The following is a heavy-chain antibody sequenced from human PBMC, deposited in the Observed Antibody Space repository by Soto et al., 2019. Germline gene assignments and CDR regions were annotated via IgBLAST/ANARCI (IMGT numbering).Heavy chain of an antibody. V-gene: IGHV4-39*01. D-gene: IGHD6-13*01. CDR3: ARRERAAGTDWWFDP. Sequence: QLQLQESGPGLVKPSETLSLTCTVSGGSISSSSFHWGWIRQPPGKGLEWIGSIYYSGSTYYSPSRQGRVTISVDTSKTQSSLKFSSVNAADTAVYYCARRERAAGTDWWFDPWGQGTLVTVSS. CDR2: IYYSGST. CDR1: GGSISSSSFH. J-gene: IGHJ5*02.